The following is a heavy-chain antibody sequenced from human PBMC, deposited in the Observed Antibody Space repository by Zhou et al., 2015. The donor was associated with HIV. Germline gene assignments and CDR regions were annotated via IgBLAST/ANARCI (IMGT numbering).Heavy chain of an antibody. CDR3: ARDRGAARPDWRYFDL. D-gene: IGHD6-6*01. CDR2: IIPIFGTA. Sequence: QVQLVQSGAEVKKPGSSVKVSCKASGGTFSSYAISWVRQAPGQGLEWMGGIIPIFGTANYAQKFQGRVTITADESTSTAYMEMRSLRSDDTAVYYCARDRGAARPDWRYFDLWGRGTLVSVSS. CDR1: GGTFSSYA. J-gene: IGHJ2*01. V-gene: IGHV1-69*01.